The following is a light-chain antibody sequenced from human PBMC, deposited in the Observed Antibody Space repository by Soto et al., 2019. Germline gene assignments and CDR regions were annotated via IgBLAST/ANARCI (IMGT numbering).Light chain of an antibody. CDR3: GPWDTRLRVVV. CDR1: GSNIGKNE. V-gene: IGLV1-51*01. Sequence: QSVLTQPPSVSAAPGQKVTISCSGSGSNIGKNEVSWYLQLPAAAPKLLIYDTNKRPSGIPDRFSGSKSGTSATLGITGLQTGDVAEYCCGPWDTRLRVVVFGGGTKLTVL. CDR2: DTN. J-gene: IGLJ2*01.